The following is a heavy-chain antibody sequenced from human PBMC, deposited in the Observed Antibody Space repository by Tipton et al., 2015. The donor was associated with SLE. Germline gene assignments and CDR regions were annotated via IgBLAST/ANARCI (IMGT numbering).Heavy chain of an antibody. Sequence: TLSLTCTVSGVSISSSSYYWSWIRQPPGKGLEWIGSRHHGGSTNYNPALTSRVTISGDPSKNQFSLRLTSVTAADTAVYYCVRDQVGVGDFDYWGQGALVTVSS. CDR3: VRDQVGVGDFDY. CDR2: RHHGGST. CDR1: GVSISSSSYY. V-gene: IGHV4-61*01. J-gene: IGHJ4*02. D-gene: IGHD3-16*01.